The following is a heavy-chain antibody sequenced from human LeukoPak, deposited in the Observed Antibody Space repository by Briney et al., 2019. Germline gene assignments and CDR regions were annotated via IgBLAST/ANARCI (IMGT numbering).Heavy chain of an antibody. CDR3: AKIMVRGVDYYYMDV. CDR2: IYYSGST. V-gene: IGHV4-59*01. Sequence: TSETLSLTCTVSGGSISSYYWSWIRQPPGKGLEWIGYIYYSGSTNYNPSLKSRVTVSVDTSKNQFSLKLSSVTAADTAVYYCAKIMVRGVDYYYMDVWGKGTTVTISS. J-gene: IGHJ6*03. D-gene: IGHD3-10*01. CDR1: GGSISSYY.